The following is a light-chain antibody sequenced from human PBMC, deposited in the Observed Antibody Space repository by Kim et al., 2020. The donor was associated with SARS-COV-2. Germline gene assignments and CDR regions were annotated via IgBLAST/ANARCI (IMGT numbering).Light chain of an antibody. Sequence: ALGQTVTITCQGDSLRTYYATWYQQKPGQAPVLVIYGKNNRPSGIPDRFSGSSSRNTASLTITRAQAEDEADYYCKSRDSSGNHLVFGGGTKVTVL. V-gene: IGLV3-19*01. CDR1: SLRTYY. CDR3: KSRDSSGNHLV. CDR2: GKN. J-gene: IGLJ2*01.